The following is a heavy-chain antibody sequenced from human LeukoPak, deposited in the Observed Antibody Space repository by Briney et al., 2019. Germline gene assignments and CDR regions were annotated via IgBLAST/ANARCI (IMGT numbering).Heavy chain of an antibody. CDR3: ARGTSYAYGGYFDY. D-gene: IGHD2-2*01. CDR2: IYYSGST. CDR1: GGSISSSSYY. Sequence: SETLSLTCTVSGGSISSSSYYWGWIRQPPGKGLEWIGSIYYSGSTYYNPSLKSRVTISVDTSKNQFSLKLSSVTAADTAVYYCARGTSYAYGGYFDYWGQGTLVTVSS. V-gene: IGHV4-39*07. J-gene: IGHJ4*02.